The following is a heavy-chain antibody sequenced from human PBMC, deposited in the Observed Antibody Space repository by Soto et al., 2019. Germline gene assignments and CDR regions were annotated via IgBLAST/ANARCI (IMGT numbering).Heavy chain of an antibody. CDR2: INPNSGGT. V-gene: IGHV1-2*04. Sequence: GASVKVSCKASGYTFTGHYMHWVRQAPGQGLEWMGWINPNSGGTNYAQKFQGWVTMTRDTSISTAYMELSRLRSDDTAVYYCARDRGLRGYCISTSCYEFDYWGQGTLVTVSS. D-gene: IGHD2-2*01. CDR3: ARDRGLRGYCISTSCYEFDY. CDR1: GYTFTGHY. J-gene: IGHJ4*02.